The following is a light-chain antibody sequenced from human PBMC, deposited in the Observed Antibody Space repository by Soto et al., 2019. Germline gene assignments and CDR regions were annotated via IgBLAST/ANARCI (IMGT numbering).Light chain of an antibody. J-gene: IGKJ2*01. Sequence: DIQMTQSPSTLSASVGDRVTITCRASQSISSWLAWYQQKPGKAPKLLIYKASSLESGVPSRFSGSGSGTEFTPTISSLQPDDFATYYCQEYKSYSTFGQGTKLEIK. CDR2: KAS. CDR1: QSISSW. V-gene: IGKV1-5*03. CDR3: QEYKSYST.